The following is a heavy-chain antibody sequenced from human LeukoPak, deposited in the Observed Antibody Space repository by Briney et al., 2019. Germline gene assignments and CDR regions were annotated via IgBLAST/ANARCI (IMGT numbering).Heavy chain of an antibody. J-gene: IGHJ6*03. Sequence: ASVKVSCKASGYSFTSYDINWVRQATGQGLEWMGWMNPNRGDTGYAQKFQGRVTITRNTSISTAYMELSSLRSEDTAVYYCARGLWGDFWGGDYYYYYMDVWGEGTTVTVSS. V-gene: IGHV1-8*03. CDR2: MNPNRGDT. D-gene: IGHD3-3*01. CDR3: ARGLWGDFWGGDYYYYYMDV. CDR1: GYSFTSYD.